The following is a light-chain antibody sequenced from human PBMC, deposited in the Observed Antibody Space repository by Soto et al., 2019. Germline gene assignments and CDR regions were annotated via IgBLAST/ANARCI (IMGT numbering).Light chain of an antibody. Sequence: QPVLTQSSSASASLGPSVKLTCTLSSGHSSYIIAWHQQQPGKAPRYLMKLEGSGSYNKGSGVPDRFSGSSSGADRYLTISNLQFEDEADYYCETWDSNTPCVVFGGGTKLTVL. V-gene: IGLV4-60*02. CDR1: SGHSSYI. CDR3: ETWDSNTPCVV. CDR2: LEGSGSY. J-gene: IGLJ2*01.